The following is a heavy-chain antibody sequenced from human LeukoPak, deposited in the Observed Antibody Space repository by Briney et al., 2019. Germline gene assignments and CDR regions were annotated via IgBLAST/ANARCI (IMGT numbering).Heavy chain of an antibody. Sequence: GESLKISCKGSGYSFTTYWIGWVRQMPGKGLEWMGIIYPGDSDTRYSPSFQGQVTISADKSISTAYLQWSSLKASDTAMYYCARRTRPQLNRDWYFDPWGRGTLVTVSS. J-gene: IGHJ2*01. V-gene: IGHV5-51*01. CDR3: ARRTRPQLNRDWYFDP. CDR2: IYPGDSDT. CDR1: GYSFTTYW. D-gene: IGHD6-6*01.